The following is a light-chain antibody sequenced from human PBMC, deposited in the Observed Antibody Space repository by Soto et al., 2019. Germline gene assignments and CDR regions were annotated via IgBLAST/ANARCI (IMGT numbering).Light chain of an antibody. CDR3: QQRSNWPSLT. J-gene: IGKJ4*01. Sequence: EIVLTQSPGTLSLSPGERATLSCSASQSVSSSYLAWYQQKPGQAPRLLIYDASNRATGIPARFSGSGSETDFTLTISSLEPEDSAVYYCQQRSNWPSLTFGGGTKVDIK. V-gene: IGKV3D-20*02. CDR1: QSVSSSY. CDR2: DAS.